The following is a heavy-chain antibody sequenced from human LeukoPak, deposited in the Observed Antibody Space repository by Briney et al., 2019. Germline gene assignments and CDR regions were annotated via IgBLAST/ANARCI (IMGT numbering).Heavy chain of an antibody. Sequence: GGSLRLSCAASGFTFSSYAMSWVRQAPGKGLEWVSAISGSGGSIYYADSVKGRFTISRDNSKNTLYLQMNSLRAEDTAVYYCAKDSQYSSGWGFTDYWGQGTLVTVSS. D-gene: IGHD6-19*01. CDR1: GFTFSSYA. V-gene: IGHV3-23*01. J-gene: IGHJ4*02. CDR3: AKDSQYSSGWGFTDY. CDR2: ISGSGGSI.